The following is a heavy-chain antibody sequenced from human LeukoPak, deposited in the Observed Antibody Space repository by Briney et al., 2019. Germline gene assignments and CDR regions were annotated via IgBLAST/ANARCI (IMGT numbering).Heavy chain of an antibody. Sequence: ASVKVSCKASGHTFTGYYMHWVRQAPGQGLEWMGWINANSGDTNYAQKFQGRVTMTRDTSITTDYMELSRLRSDDTAVYYCARLMVSSWYPYLDYWGQGTLVTVSS. CDR3: ARLMVSSWYPYLDY. V-gene: IGHV1-2*02. CDR2: INANSGDT. CDR1: GHTFTGYY. D-gene: IGHD6-13*01. J-gene: IGHJ4*02.